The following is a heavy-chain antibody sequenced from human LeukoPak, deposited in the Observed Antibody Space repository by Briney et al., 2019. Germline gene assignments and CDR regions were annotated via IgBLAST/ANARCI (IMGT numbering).Heavy chain of an antibody. Sequence: PSETLSLTCTVSGGSISSYYWSWIRQPAGKGLEWIGRIYTSGSTNYNPSLKSRVTMSVDTSKNQFSLKLSSVTAADTAVSYCAREDSSSWYLTLFDYWGQGTLVTVSS. D-gene: IGHD6-13*01. CDR2: IYTSGST. CDR1: GGSISSYY. V-gene: IGHV4-4*07. J-gene: IGHJ4*02. CDR3: AREDSSSWYLTLFDY.